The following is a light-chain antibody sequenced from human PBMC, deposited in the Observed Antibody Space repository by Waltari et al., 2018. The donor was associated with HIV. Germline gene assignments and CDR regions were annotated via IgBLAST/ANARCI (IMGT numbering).Light chain of an antibody. CDR1: SSDVGSYNY. Sequence: QSSLTQPRSVSGSPGQSVTISCSGTSSDVGSYNYVSWYQQHPGTAPKVMIYDVSKRPSGVPDRFSGSKSGKTASLTISGLQAEDEADYYCCSYAGMYTWVFGGGTKLTVL. J-gene: IGLJ3*02. CDR2: DVS. V-gene: IGLV2-11*01. CDR3: CSYAGMYTWV.